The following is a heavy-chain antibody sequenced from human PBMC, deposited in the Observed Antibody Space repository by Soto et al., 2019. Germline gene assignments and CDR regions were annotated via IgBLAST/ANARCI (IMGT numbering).Heavy chain of an antibody. J-gene: IGHJ5*02. V-gene: IGHV1-3*05. CDR1: GYTFTSYA. CDR3: ARDSSMVRGVINWFDP. CDR2: INAGNGNT. Sequence: QVQLVQSGAEEKKPGASVKVSCKASGYTFTSYAMHWVRQAPGQRLEWMGWINAGNGNTKYSQKFQGRVTITRDTSASTAYKELSSLRSEDTAVYYCARDSSMVRGVINWFDPWGQGTLVTVSS. D-gene: IGHD3-10*01.